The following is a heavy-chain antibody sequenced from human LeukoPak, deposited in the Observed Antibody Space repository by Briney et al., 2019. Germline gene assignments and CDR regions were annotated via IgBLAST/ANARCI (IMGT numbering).Heavy chain of an antibody. CDR2: INHSGST. D-gene: IGHD3-10*01. Sequence: SETLSLTCAVYGGSFSGYYWSWIRQPPGKGLEWIGEINHSGSTNYNPSLKSRVTISVDTSKNQFSLKLSSVTAADTAVYYCARGSDRSITMVRGASYYFDYWGQGTLVTVSS. J-gene: IGHJ4*02. CDR3: ARGSDRSITMVRGASYYFDY. V-gene: IGHV4-34*01. CDR1: GGSFSGYY.